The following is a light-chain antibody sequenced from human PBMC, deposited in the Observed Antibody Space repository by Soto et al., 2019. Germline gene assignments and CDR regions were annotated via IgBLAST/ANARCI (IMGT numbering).Light chain of an antibody. CDR1: SGHSSYA. V-gene: IGLV4-69*01. Sequence: QPVLTQSPSASASLGASVKLTCTLSSGHSSYAIAWHQKQPGKGPRYLMDLNNDGSHTKGDGIPDRFSGSSSGADRFLIISSLQSEDEADYYCAIWYSSTWVFGGGTKLTVL. CDR2: LNNDGSH. J-gene: IGLJ3*02. CDR3: AIWYSSTWV.